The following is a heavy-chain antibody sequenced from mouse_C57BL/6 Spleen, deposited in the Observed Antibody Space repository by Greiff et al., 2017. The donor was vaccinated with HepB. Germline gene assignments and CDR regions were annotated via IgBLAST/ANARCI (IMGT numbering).Heavy chain of an antibody. CDR2: FHPYNDDT. V-gene: IGHV1-47*01. J-gene: IGHJ1*03. CDR3: ARGIYYYGSSPYWYFDV. CDR1: GYTFTTYP. Sequence: QVQLQQSGAELVKPGASVKMSCKASGYTFTTYPIEWMKQNHGKSLEWIGNFHPYNDDTKYNEKFKGKATLTVEKSSSTVYLELSRLTSDDSAVYYCARGIYYYGSSPYWYFDVWGTGTTVTVSS. D-gene: IGHD1-1*01.